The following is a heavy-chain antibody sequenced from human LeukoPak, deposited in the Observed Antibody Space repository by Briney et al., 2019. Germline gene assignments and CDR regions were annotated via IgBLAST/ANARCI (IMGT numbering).Heavy chain of an antibody. D-gene: IGHD6-19*01. CDR3: AKDPRIAVALYYFDY. CDR2: ISGSGGST. J-gene: IGHJ4*02. Sequence: GGSLRLSCAASGFTFSSYAMSWVRQAPGKGLEWVSTISGSGGSTYYADSVKGRFTISRDNSKNTLYLQMNSLRAEDTAVYYCAKDPRIAVALYYFDYWGQGTLVTVSS. CDR1: GFTFSSYA. V-gene: IGHV3-23*01.